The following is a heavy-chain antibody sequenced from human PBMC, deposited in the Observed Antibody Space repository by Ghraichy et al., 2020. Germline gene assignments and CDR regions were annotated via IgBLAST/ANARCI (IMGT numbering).Heavy chain of an antibody. J-gene: IGHJ4*02. CDR3: ARRYSSSYPRLDY. V-gene: IGHV4-34*01. D-gene: IGHD1-26*01. CDR2: INPSGGI. CDR1: GGSFSGYY. Sequence: GSLRLSCAVYGGSFSGYYWNWIRQPPGKGLEWIGEINPSGGINYSPSLKSRVTISLDTSKNQYSLNLSSVTAADTAVYYCARRYSSSYPRLDYWGQGTLVTVSS.